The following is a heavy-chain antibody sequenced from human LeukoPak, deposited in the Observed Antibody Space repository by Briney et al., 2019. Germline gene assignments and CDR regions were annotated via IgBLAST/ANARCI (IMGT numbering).Heavy chain of an antibody. D-gene: IGHD6-13*01. Sequence: GRSLRLSCAPSGFTFSGYCMHWVRQAPGKGREYESCIRSNVGSTSYAHSVTGRFTISTDTSTHTLYLQMASLRIDDMAVYYCTRGGEAAGDYWGQGALVTVSS. J-gene: IGHJ4*02. V-gene: IGHV3-64*01. CDR2: IRSNVGST. CDR3: TRGGEAAGDY. CDR1: GFTFSGYC.